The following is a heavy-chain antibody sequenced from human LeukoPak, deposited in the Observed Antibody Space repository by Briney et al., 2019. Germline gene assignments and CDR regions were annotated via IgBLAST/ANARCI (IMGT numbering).Heavy chain of an antibody. CDR3: ARDHLTDNWFDP. V-gene: IGHV1-18*01. CDR1: GYTFTSYG. Sequence: ASEKVSCKASGYTFTSYGISWVRQAPGQGLEWMGWISAYNGNTNYAQKLQGRVTMTTDTSTSTAYMELRSLRSDDTAVYYCARDHLTDNWFDPWGQGTLVTVSS. J-gene: IGHJ5*02. D-gene: IGHD3-9*01. CDR2: ISAYNGNT.